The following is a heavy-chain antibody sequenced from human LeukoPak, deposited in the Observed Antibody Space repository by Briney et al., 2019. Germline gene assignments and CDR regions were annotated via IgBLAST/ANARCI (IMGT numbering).Heavy chain of an antibody. V-gene: IGHV3-11*04. CDR2: ISSGGGTT. D-gene: IGHD2-15*01. Sequence: PGGSLRLSCAASGFTFSDYYMSWIRQAPGKGLEWISYISSGGGTTYYVGSVSGRFTISRDNAKTSLHLQMNSLRVEDTAVYYCARDRDNWYYPDYWGQGTLVTVSS. J-gene: IGHJ4*02. CDR3: ARDRDNWYYPDY. CDR1: GFTFSDYY.